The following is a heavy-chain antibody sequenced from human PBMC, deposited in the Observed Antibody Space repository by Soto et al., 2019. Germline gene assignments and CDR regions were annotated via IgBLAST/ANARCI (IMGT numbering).Heavy chain of an antibody. V-gene: IGHV4-31*03. J-gene: IGHJ2*01. D-gene: IGHD5-18*01. CDR2: IYHSGST. CDR3: ARRGFSYGGGYFDL. CDR1: GGSINIGGFY. Sequence: QVQLQESGPGLVKPSQTLSLTCTVSGGSINIGGFYWSWVRQHPGKGLEWIGYIYHSGSTYYNPSLKRRVKISEDTSKNQFSLKLSSVTAADTAVYYCARRGFSYGGGYFDLWGRGTLVTVSS.